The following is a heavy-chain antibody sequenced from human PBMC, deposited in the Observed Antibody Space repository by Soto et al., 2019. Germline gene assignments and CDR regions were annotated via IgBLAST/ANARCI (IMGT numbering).Heavy chain of an antibody. CDR1: GFTFSRYS. CDR2: ISTSSSYI. V-gene: IGHV3-21*01. J-gene: IGHJ1*01. CDR3: ARDQGGSYFSEYFQH. Sequence: EVQLVESGGGLVKPGGSRRLSGAASGFTFSRYSMNWVRQAPGKGLERVPSISTSSSYIYHADSVKGRFTIPRDNAKNSRYLQMNSLRAEDTAVYYCARDQGGSYFSEYFQHWGQGTLVTVSS. D-gene: IGHD1-26*01.